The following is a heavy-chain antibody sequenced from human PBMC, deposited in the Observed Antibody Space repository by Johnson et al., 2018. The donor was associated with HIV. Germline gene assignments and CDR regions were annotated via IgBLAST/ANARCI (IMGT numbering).Heavy chain of an antibody. CDR3: AKERYMGSTTLADAFDM. CDR1: GFTFSSYG. D-gene: IGHD1-26*01. CDR2: ISNDGSNK. Sequence: VHLVESGGGVVQPGRSLRLSCAASGFTFSSYGIHWVRQAPGKGLEWVAVISNDGSNKYYADSVKGRFTISRDNSKNTLFLQMNSLRAEDTAVYYCAKERYMGSTTLADAFDMWGQGTMVTVSS. V-gene: IGHV3-30*18. J-gene: IGHJ3*02.